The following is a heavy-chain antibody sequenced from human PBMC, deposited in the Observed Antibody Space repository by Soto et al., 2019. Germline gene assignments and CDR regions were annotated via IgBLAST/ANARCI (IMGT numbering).Heavy chain of an antibody. Sequence: EVQMLESGGDLVQPGGSLRLSCADSSFTFNMSAMSWVRQAPGKGLEWVSGISGSGVSTYYTDSVKGRFTISRDNSKNTLFLQMDRLSAEDTAVYYCAKEKNFWSGTTAFDSWGQGTPVTVSS. J-gene: IGHJ5*01. CDR1: SFTFNMSA. CDR3: AKEKNFWSGTTAFDS. V-gene: IGHV3-23*01. D-gene: IGHD3-3*01. CDR2: ISGSGVST.